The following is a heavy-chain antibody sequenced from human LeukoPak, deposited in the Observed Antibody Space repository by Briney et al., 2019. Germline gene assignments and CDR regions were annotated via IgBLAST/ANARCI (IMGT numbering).Heavy chain of an antibody. J-gene: IGHJ6*03. D-gene: IGHD6-6*01. CDR1: GYSFTSYW. Sequence: GESLKISCKGSGYSFTSYWIGWVRQMPGKGLEWMGIIYPGDSDTRYSPSFQGQVTISADKSISTAYLQWSSLKASDTAMYYCARHAPIAARPNYYYYYMDVWGKGTTVTVSS. CDR3: ARHAPIAARPNYYYYYMDV. CDR2: IYPGDSDT. V-gene: IGHV5-51*01.